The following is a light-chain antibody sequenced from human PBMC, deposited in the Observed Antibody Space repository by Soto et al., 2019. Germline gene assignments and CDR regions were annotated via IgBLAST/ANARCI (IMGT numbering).Light chain of an antibody. CDR3: LIWHNNGGV. Sequence: QPVLTQPSSLAASPGASARLTCMLHNDFNVGTYRIYWFQQKPGGPPQFLLRYKSDSDKRQGSGVPSRFSGSKDASANAGILLISGLQSEDEADYHCLIWHNNGGVFGGGTKLTVL. CDR1: NDFNVGTYR. V-gene: IGLV5-45*02. J-gene: IGLJ3*02. CDR2: YKSDSDK.